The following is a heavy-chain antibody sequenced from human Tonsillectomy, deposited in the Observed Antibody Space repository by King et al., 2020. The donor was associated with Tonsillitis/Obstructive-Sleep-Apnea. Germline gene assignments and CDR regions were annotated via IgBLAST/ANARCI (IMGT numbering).Heavy chain of an antibody. CDR2: INHSGST. CDR3: ARGRIXXFXVVIXYXYGXDV. J-gene: IGHJ6*01. Sequence: VQLQQWGAGLLKPSETLSLTCAVSGGSFSGYYWSWIRQPPGKGLEWIGEINHSGSTNYNPSLKSRVTISVDTSKNQFSLKLSSVTAADTAVYYCARGRIXXFXVVIXYXYGXDVXXXXTTVTXXS. CDR1: GGSFSGYY. D-gene: IGHD3-3*01. V-gene: IGHV4-34*01.